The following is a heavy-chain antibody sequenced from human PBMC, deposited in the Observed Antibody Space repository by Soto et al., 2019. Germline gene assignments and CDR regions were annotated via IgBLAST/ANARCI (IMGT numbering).Heavy chain of an antibody. V-gene: IGHV1-18*04. CDR3: ARGGYDSSGYYLDY. CDR1: GYTFTSYG. Sequence: SCKASGYTFTSYGISWVRQAPGQGLEWMGWISAYNGNTNYAQKPQGRVTMTTNTSTSTAYMELRSLRSDDTAVYYCARGGYDSSGYYLDYWGQGTLVTVSS. J-gene: IGHJ4*02. CDR2: ISAYNGNT. D-gene: IGHD3-22*01.